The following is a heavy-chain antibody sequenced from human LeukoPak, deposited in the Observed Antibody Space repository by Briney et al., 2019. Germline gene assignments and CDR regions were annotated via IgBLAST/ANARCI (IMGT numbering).Heavy chain of an antibody. V-gene: IGHV3-48*01. CDR2: ISSSSSTI. Sequence: GGSLRLSCAASGFTFSSYSMNWVRQAPGMGLEWVSYISSSSSTIYYADSVKGRFTISRDNAKNSLYLQMNSLRAEDTAVYYCASYPDTADAFDIWGQGTMVTVSS. CDR3: ASYPDTADAFDI. CDR1: GFTFSSYS. J-gene: IGHJ3*02. D-gene: IGHD5-18*01.